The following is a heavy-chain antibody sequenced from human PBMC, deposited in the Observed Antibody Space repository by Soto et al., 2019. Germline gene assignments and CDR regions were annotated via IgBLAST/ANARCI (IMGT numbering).Heavy chain of an antibody. D-gene: IGHD3-16*01. CDR1: GFTFSSYG. V-gene: IGHV3-33*01. J-gene: IGHJ6*02. CDR3: ARDWTIHGALSAMDV. CDR2: IWYDGSNK. Sequence: HPGGSLRLSCAASGFTFSSYGMHWDRQAPGKGLEWVAVIWYDGSNKYYADSVKGRFTISRDNSKNTLYLQMNSLRAEDTAVYYCARDWTIHGALSAMDVWGQGTTVTVSS.